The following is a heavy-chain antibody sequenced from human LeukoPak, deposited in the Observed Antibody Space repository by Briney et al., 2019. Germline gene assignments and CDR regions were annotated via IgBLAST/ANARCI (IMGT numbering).Heavy chain of an antibody. J-gene: IGHJ4*02. V-gene: IGHV4-34*01. CDR1: GGSFSGYY. CDR3: ARVRSGYYSPRANFDY. Sequence: SETLSLTCAVYGGSFSGYYWSWIRQPPGKGLEWIGEINHSGSTNYNPSLKSRVTISVDTSKNQFSLKLSSVTAADTAVYYCARVRSGYYSPRANFDYWGQGTLVTVSS. CDR2: INHSGST. D-gene: IGHD3-22*01.